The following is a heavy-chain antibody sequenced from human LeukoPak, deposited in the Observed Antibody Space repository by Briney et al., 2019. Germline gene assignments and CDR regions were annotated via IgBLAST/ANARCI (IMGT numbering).Heavy chain of an antibody. V-gene: IGHV4-39*01. Sequence: SETLSLTCTVSGGSISSSSYYWGWIRQPPGQGLEWIGSIYYSGSTYYNPSLKSRVTISVDTSENQFSLKLSSVTAADTAVYYCARHNLLGRNYYGMDVWGQGTTVTVSS. D-gene: IGHD1-26*01. CDR1: GGSISSSSYY. CDR2: IYYSGST. J-gene: IGHJ6*02. CDR3: ARHNLLGRNYYGMDV.